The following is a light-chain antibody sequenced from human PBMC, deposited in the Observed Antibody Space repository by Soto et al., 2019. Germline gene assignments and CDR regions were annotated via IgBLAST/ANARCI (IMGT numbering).Light chain of an antibody. CDR1: QSLSSSY. J-gene: IGKJ2*01. CDR2: GAS. CDR3: QQSCSWYT. V-gene: IGKV3-20*01. Sequence: EIVLTQSPGTLSLSPGDRATLSCRASQSLSSSYLAWYQQRPGQAPRLLIYGASSRATGIPDRFSGSRSGTDFTLTISRLEPEDFAFYYCQQSCSWYTFGQGTKLEIK.